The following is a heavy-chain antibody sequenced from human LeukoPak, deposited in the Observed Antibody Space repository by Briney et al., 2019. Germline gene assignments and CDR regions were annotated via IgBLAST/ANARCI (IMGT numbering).Heavy chain of an antibody. CDR1: GGSISSYY. CDR2: VHYSGST. J-gene: IGHJ6*03. CDR3: ARQLYVSGSYYAPMDV. D-gene: IGHD3-10*01. Sequence: SETLSLTCIVSGGSISSYYWSWIRQPPGKGLEWIASVHYSGSTYYNPSLKSRLTISVDTSKNQFSLELSSVTAADTALYFCARQLYVSGSYYAPMDVWGKGTTVTISS. V-gene: IGHV4-59*05.